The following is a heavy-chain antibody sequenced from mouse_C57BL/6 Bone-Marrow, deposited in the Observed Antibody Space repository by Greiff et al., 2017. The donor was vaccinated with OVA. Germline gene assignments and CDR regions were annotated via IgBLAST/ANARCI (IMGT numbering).Heavy chain of an antibody. D-gene: IGHD1-1*01. J-gene: IGHJ2*01. CDR2: ISYDGSN. Sequence: ESGPGLVKPSQSLSLTCSVTGYSITSGYYWNWIRQFPGNKLEWMGYISYDGSNNYNPSLKNRISITRDTSKNQFFLKLNSVTTEDTATYYCALITTVVADYWGQGTTLTVSS. CDR3: ALITTVVADY. V-gene: IGHV3-6*01. CDR1: GYSITSGYY.